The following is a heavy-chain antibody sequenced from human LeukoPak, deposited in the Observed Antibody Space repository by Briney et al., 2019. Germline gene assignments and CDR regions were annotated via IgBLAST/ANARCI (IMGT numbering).Heavy chain of an antibody. CDR2: IYYSGST. J-gene: IGHJ4*02. Sequence: SEILSLTCTVSGGSISSYYWSWIRQPPGKGLEWIGYIYYSGSTNYNPSLKSRVTISVDTSKNQFSLKLSSVTAADTAVYYCAGHDFWSGYYIYWGQGTLVTVSS. D-gene: IGHD3-3*01. V-gene: IGHV4-59*01. CDR3: AGHDFWSGYYIY. CDR1: GGSISSYY.